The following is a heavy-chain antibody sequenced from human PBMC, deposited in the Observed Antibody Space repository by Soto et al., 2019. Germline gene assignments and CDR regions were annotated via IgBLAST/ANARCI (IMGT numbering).Heavy chain of an antibody. CDR1: GGSISSSSYY. D-gene: IGHD2-15*01. Sequence: SETLSLTCTVSGGSISSSSYYWGWIRQPPGKGLEWIGSIYYSGSTYSNPSLKSRVTISVDTSKNQFSLRLSSVTAADTAVYYCARHSDCSGGSCYSEYFAVGNWFDPWGQGTLVTVSS. V-gene: IGHV4-39*01. J-gene: IGHJ5*02. CDR3: ARHSDCSGGSCYSEYFAVGNWFDP. CDR2: IYYSGST.